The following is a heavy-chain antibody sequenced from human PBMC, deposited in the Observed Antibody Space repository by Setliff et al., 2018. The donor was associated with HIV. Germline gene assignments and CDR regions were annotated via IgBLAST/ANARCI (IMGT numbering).Heavy chain of an antibody. V-gene: IGHV1-8*02. J-gene: IGHJ4*02. Sequence: EASVKVSCKASGYNFTDYDINWVRQATGQGLEWMGWMNPNSGNTGYAQKFQGRVTLTRNTSISTAYMELSSLRSDDTAVYYCARDNPGGGYGDYWGQGTLVTVSS. CDR2: MNPNSGNT. CDR3: ARDNPGGGYGDY. D-gene: IGHD5-12*01. CDR1: GYNFTDYD.